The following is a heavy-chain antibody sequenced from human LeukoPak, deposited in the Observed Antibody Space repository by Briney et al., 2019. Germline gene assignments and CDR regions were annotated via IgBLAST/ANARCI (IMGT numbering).Heavy chain of an antibody. J-gene: IGHJ4*02. CDR1: GGSISSSSYY. V-gene: IGHV4-61*05. D-gene: IGHD3-22*01. Sequence: SETLSLTCTVSGGSISSSSYYWGWIRQPPGKGLEWIGYIYYSGSTNYNPSLKSRVTISVDTSKNQFSLKLSSVTAADTAMYYCARTYYYDSSPFDYWGQGTLVTVSS. CDR2: IYYSGST. CDR3: ARTYYYDSSPFDY.